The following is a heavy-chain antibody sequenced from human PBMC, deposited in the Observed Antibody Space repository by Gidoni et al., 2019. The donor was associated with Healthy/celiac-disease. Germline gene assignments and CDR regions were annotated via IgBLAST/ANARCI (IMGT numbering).Heavy chain of an antibody. CDR2: INPSGGST. Sequence: QVQLVQSGAEVKKPGASVKVSCKASGYTFTSYYMHWVRQAPGQGLEWMGIINPSGGSTSYAQKFQGRVTMTRDTSTSTVYMELSSLRSEDTAVYYCAREKGIWFRGGHYYGMDVWGQGTTVTVSS. V-gene: IGHV1-46*01. CDR3: AREKGIWFRGGHYYGMDV. J-gene: IGHJ6*02. CDR1: GYTFTSYY. D-gene: IGHD3-10*01.